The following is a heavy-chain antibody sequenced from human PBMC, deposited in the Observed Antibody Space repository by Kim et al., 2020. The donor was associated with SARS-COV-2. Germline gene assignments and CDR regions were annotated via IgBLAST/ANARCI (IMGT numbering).Heavy chain of an antibody. D-gene: IGHD1-26*01. CDR1: GGSISSGGYS. J-gene: IGHJ4*02. V-gene: IGHV4-30-2*01. Sequence: SETLSLTCAVSGGSISSGGYSWSWIRQPPGKGLEWIGYIYHSGSTYYNPSLKSRVTISVDRSKNQFSLKLSSVTAADTAVYYCARTRWGGSYYFDYWGQGTLVTVSS. CDR2: IYHSGST. CDR3: ARTRWGGSYYFDY.